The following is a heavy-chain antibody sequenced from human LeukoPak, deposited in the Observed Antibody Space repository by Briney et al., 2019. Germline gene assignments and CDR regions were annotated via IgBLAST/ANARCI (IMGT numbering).Heavy chain of an antibody. Sequence: GSLRLSCAASGFTVSSSYMSWVRQAPRKGLEWVSVIYSGGSTYYADSVKGRFTISRDNSKNTLYLQMNSLRAEDTAVYYCARDVYYYDSSDWGQGTLVTVSS. CDR3: ARDVYYYDSSD. D-gene: IGHD3-22*01. V-gene: IGHV3-66*01. CDR1: GFTVSSSY. J-gene: IGHJ4*02. CDR2: IYSGGST.